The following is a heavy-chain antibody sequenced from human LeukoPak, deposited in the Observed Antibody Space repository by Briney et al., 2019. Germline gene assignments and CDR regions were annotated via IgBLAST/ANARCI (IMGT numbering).Heavy chain of an antibody. CDR1: GFTFSSYD. Sequence: AGGSLRLSCAASGFTFSSYDMHWVRQATGKGLEWVSAIGTAGDTYYPGSVKGRFTISRENAKNSLYLQMNSLRAGDTAVYYCAKDARYYGFWSGYTYYFDYWGQGTLVTVSS. V-gene: IGHV3-13*01. D-gene: IGHD3-3*01. CDR2: IGTAGDT. CDR3: AKDARYYGFWSGYTYYFDY. J-gene: IGHJ4*02.